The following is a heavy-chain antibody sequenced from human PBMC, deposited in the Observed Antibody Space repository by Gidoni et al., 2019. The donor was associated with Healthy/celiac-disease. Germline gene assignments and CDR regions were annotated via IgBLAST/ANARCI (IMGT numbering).Heavy chain of an antibody. CDR2: TGAYNGNT. CDR1: GYTFTSYG. Sequence: QVQLVQSGAEVKTPRAYVKVSCQASGYTFTSYGISWVRQAPGQGFEWMGWTGAYNGNTNDAQKLEGRVTMTTDTYTSTAYMERRSLNADDTAVYYCAREEKKFMSTFGEDDLDIWGQGTMVTVSS. D-gene: IGHD3-16*01. V-gene: IGHV1-18*01. CDR3: AREEKKFMSTFGEDDLDI. J-gene: IGHJ3*02.